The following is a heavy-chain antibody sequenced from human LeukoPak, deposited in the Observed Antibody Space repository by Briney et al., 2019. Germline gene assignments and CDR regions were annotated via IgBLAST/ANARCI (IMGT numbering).Heavy chain of an antibody. Sequence: PSETLSLTCTVSGGSISSYYWSWIRQPPGKGLEWIGYIYYSGSTNYNPSLKSRVTISVDTSKNQFSLKLSSVTAADTAVYYCARVVRTGYCSGGSCYSAYYFDYWGQGTLVTVSS. J-gene: IGHJ4*02. CDR2: IYYSGST. D-gene: IGHD2-15*01. CDR3: ARVVRTGYCSGGSCYSAYYFDY. V-gene: IGHV4-59*01. CDR1: GGSISSYY.